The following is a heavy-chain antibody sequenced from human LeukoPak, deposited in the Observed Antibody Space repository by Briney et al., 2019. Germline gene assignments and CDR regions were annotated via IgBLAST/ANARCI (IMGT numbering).Heavy chain of an antibody. CDR3: AKGQRAVAGPTDY. CDR2: IRYDGSNK. CDR1: GFTFSSYG. V-gene: IGHV3-30*02. Sequence: GGSLRLSCAASGFTFSSYGMHWVRQAPGKGLEWVAFIRYDGSNKYYADSVKGRFTISRDNAKNSLYLQMNSLRAEDMALYYCAKGQRAVAGPTDYWGQGTLVTVSS. D-gene: IGHD6-19*01. J-gene: IGHJ4*02.